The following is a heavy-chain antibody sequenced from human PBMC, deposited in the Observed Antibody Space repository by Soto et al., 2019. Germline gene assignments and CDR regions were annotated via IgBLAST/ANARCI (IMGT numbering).Heavy chain of an antibody. V-gene: IGHV1-69*02. CDR3: GRGGYCNSATCYQYLEN. D-gene: IGHD2-2*01. CDR1: GGTFISYT. Sequence: GASVKVSCKASGGTFISYTFCWVRQAPGQGLEWMGRIIPLHNIPNYAQKFQGRVTITADKSSSTVYMELSSLTSEDTAMYYCGRGGYCNSATCYQYLENWGQGTQVTVSS. J-gene: IGHJ4*02. CDR2: IIPLHNIP.